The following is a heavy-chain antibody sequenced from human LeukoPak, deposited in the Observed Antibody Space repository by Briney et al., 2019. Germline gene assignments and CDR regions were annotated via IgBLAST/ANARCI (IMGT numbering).Heavy chain of an antibody. CDR2: IHYSGST. J-gene: IGHJ1*01. Sequence: PSQTLSLTCTVSGVSISIGGYYWSWIRQHPGKGLEWIGFIHYSGSTSYNPALKSRVTISVDMSRNQFSLKLSSVTAADTAVYYCARGPHCSSTSCYSEYFHHWGQGTLVTVSP. CDR3: ARGPHCSSTSCYSEYFHH. D-gene: IGHD2-2*01. V-gene: IGHV4-31*03. CDR1: GVSISIGGYY.